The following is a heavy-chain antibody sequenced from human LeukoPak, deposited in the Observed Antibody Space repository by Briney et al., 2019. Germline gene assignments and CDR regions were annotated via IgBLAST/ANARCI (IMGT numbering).Heavy chain of an antibody. CDR2: IKQDGSEK. CDR1: GFTFSSYW. D-gene: IGHD3-3*01. V-gene: IGHV3-7*01. CDR3: ARGGGFLEWLYFDY. J-gene: IGHJ4*02. Sequence: GGSLRLSCAASGFTFSSYWMGWVRQAPGKGLEWVANIKQDGSEKYYVDSVKGRFTISRDNAKNSLYLQMNSLRAEDTAVYYCARGGGFLEWLYFDYWGQGTLVTVSS.